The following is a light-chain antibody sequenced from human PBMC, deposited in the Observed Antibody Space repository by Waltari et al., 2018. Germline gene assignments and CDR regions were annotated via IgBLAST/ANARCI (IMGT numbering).Light chain of an antibody. Sequence: DIQMTQSPSSVSASVGDRVTITCGASQAFSSWLAWYQQKPGKAPKLLIFAASSLQSGVPSRFSGSGFGTDFTLTISSLQPEDFATYFCQQFDTFPLTFGQGTRLEIK. J-gene: IGKJ5*01. CDR1: QAFSSW. V-gene: IGKV1-12*01. CDR2: AAS. CDR3: QQFDTFPLT.